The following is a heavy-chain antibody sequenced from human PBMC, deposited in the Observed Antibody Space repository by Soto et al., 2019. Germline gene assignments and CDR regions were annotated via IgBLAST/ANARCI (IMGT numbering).Heavy chain of an antibody. CDR2: ISYDGGLQ. Sequence: QAHLVESGGGVVQPGRSLRLSWAAPGLPFTSIGMNGAARAPGPRLKGVAVISYDGGLQHYADSVKGRFTISRANSKNRVLLQMNSLRAEDTAVYYCVSDRGYGHASVPYSWGQGTLVSVSS. CDR3: VSDRGYGHASVPYS. V-gene: IGHV3-30*13. CDR1: GLPFTSIG. J-gene: IGHJ4*02. D-gene: IGHD5-18*01.